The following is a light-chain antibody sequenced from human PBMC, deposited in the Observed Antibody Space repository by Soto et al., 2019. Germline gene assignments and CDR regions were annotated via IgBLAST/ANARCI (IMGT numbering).Light chain of an antibody. CDR3: QQYGSSPPMYT. J-gene: IGKJ2*01. V-gene: IGKV3-20*01. Sequence: EIVLTQSPGTLSLSPGERATLSCRASQSVSSGYLAWYQQKPGQAPRLLIYGASGRATGIPDRFSGSGSGTEFTLTISRLEPEDFAVYYCQQYGSSPPMYTFGQGTKLEIK. CDR1: QSVSSGY. CDR2: GAS.